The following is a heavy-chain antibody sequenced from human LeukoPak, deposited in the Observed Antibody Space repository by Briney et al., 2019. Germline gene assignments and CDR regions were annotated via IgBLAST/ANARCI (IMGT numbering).Heavy chain of an antibody. D-gene: IGHD3-22*01. CDR2: IYYNGNT. J-gene: IGHJ3*02. CDR3: VRNFDSYNAFDI. V-gene: IGHV4-59*06. Sequence: SETLSLTCTVSGGSINTYYWSWIRQHPGKGLEWIGYIYYNGNTYYNPSLKSRLTISGDTSKNQFSLKLSSVTAADTAVYYCVRNFDSYNAFDIWGQGTMVTVSS. CDR1: GGSINTYY.